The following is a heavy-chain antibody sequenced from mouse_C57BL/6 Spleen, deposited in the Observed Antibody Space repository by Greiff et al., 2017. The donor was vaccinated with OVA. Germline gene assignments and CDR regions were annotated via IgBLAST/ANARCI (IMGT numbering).Heavy chain of an antibody. Sequence: QVQLQQPGTELVKPGASVKLSCTASGYNFTSYWMHWVKQRPGQGLEWIGNINPSNGGTNYNEKFKSKATLTVDKSSSTAYMQLSSLTSEDSAVYYCARGSSDYAMDDWGQGTSVTVSS. J-gene: IGHJ4*01. CDR1: GYNFTSYW. CDR3: ARGSSDYAMDD. D-gene: IGHD1-1*01. CDR2: INPSNGGT. V-gene: IGHV1-53*01.